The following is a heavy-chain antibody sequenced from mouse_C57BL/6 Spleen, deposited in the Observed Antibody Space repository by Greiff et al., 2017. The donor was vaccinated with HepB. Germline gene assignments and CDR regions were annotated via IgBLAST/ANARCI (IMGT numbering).Heavy chain of an antibody. CDR3: ARNHYGNYVAY. Sequence: VQLQQSGPGLVQPSQSLSITCTVSGFSLTSYGVHWVRQSPGKGLEWLGVIWSGGSTDDNAAFISRLSISKDNSKSQVFFKMNSLQADDTAIYYCARNHYGNYVAYWGQGTLVTVSA. J-gene: IGHJ3*01. V-gene: IGHV2-2*01. CDR2: IWSGGST. CDR1: GFSLTSYG. D-gene: IGHD2-1*01.